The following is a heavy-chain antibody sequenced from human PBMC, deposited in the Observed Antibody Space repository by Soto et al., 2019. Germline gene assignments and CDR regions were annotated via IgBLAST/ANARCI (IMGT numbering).Heavy chain of an antibody. V-gene: IGHV3-72*01. CDR2: TRNKANSYTT. J-gene: IGHJ6*02. CDR3: ARGGPVAGTYYYYYYGMDV. D-gene: IGHD6-19*01. Sequence: GGSLRLSCASSGFPFSDHYMDWVRQAPGKGLEWVGRTRNKANSYTTEYAASVKGRFTVSRDDSKNSLYLQMNSLKTEDTAVYYCARGGPVAGTYYYYYYGMDVWGQGTTVTVSS. CDR1: GFPFSDHY.